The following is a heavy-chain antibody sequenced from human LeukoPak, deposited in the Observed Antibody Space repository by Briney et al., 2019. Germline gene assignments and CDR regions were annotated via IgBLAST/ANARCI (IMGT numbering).Heavy chain of an antibody. D-gene: IGHD5-24*01. CDR2: ISSSSSYI. Sequence: GGSLRLSCAASGFTFSSYNLNWVRQAPGKGLEWVSSISSSSSYIYYLDSVKGRFTISRDNAKNSLYLQMNSLRAEDTAVFYCARSMGRWLQNAFDYWGQGTLVTVSS. CDR1: GFTFSSYN. V-gene: IGHV3-21*01. J-gene: IGHJ4*02. CDR3: ARSMGRWLQNAFDY.